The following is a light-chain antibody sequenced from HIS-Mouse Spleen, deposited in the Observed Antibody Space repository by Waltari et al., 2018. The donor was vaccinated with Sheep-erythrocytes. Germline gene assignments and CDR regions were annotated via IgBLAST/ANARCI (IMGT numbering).Light chain of an antibody. CDR1: QSLLHSNGYNY. J-gene: IGKJ1*01. V-gene: IGKV2-28*01. Sequence: IVMTQSQLSLPVTPEEPASISCRSLQSLLHSNGYNYLDWYLQKPGQSPHLLIYLGSNRASGVPDRFSGSGSGTDFTLRISRVEAEDVGVYYCMQALQTPWTFGQGTKVEFK. CDR3: MQALQTPWT. CDR2: LGS.